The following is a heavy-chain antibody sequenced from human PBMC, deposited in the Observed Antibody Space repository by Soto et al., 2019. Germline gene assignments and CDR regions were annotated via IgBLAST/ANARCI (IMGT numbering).Heavy chain of an antibody. Sequence: PGGSLRLSCAASGFTSSNYAMNWVRQAPGKGLEWVSGISASGVSTYYADSVKGRFTISRDNSENTLYLQMNSLGAEDTAVYFCVKDRSSSSQRYFDCCGQGTLVTVSS. CDR3: VKDRSSSSQRYFDC. CDR1: GFTSSNYA. J-gene: IGHJ4*02. V-gene: IGHV3-23*01. CDR2: ISASGVST. D-gene: IGHD6-6*01.